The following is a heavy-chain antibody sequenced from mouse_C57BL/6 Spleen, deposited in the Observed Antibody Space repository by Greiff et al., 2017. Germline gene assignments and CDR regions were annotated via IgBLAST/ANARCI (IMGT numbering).Heavy chain of an antibody. Sequence: EVQLQQSGPELVKPGASVKLSCKASGYTFTDYSMNWVKQSHGKRLEWIGDLNPYNGGTSYNQKFKGKATLTVNKSSITAYMGLPDLTSAYSAVYYCAKGNYPDYWGQGTTLTVSS. V-gene: IGHV1-26*01. J-gene: IGHJ2*01. CDR1: GYTFTDYS. CDR3: AKGNYPDY. D-gene: IGHD2-1*01. CDR2: LNPYNGGT.